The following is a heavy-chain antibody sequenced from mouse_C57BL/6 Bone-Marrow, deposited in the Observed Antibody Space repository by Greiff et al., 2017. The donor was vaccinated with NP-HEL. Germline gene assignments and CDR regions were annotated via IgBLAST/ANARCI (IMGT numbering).Heavy chain of an antibody. Sequence: EVKLQESGGGLVQPKGSLKLSCAASGFSFNTYAMNWVRQAPGKGLEWVARIRSKSNNYATYYADSVKDRFTISRDDSESMLYLQMNNLKTEDTAMYYCVRMGTTVGDYYAMDYWGQGTSVTVSS. CDR3: VRMGTTVGDYYAMDY. CDR2: IRSKSNNYAT. V-gene: IGHV10-1*01. D-gene: IGHD2-1*01. CDR1: GFSFNTYA. J-gene: IGHJ4*01.